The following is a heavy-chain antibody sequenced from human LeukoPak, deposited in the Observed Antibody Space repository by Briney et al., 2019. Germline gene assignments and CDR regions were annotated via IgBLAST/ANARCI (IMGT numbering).Heavy chain of an antibody. CDR2: IS. CDR1: GFTFSSYA. CDR3: AKAAGSELTDYFDY. D-gene: IGHD1-7*01. J-gene: IGHJ4*02. V-gene: IGHV3-23*01. Sequence: GGSLRLSCTASGFTFSSYAMSWVRQAPGKGLEWVSDISGRFSISRDNPKNTLYLQMNSLRAEDTAVYYCAKAAGSELTDYFDYWGQGTLVTVSS.